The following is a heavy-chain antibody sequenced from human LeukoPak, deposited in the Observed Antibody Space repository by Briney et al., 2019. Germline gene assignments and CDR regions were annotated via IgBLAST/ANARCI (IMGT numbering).Heavy chain of an antibody. CDR1: GGSFSGYY. CDR2: INHSGST. J-gene: IGHJ4*02. CDR3: ARELVLWFGELSDFDY. D-gene: IGHD3-10*01. Sequence: PSETLSLTCAVYGGSFSGYYWSWIRQPPGKGLEWIGEINHSGSTNYNPSLKSRVTILVDTSKNQFSLKLSSVTAADTAVYYCARELVLWFGELSDFDYWGQGTLVTVSS. V-gene: IGHV4-34*01.